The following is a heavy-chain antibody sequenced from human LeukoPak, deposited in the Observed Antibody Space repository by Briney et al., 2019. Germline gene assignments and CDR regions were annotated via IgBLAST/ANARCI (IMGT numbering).Heavy chain of an antibody. CDR3: AKDAKRNYDFWDRFDY. Sequence: GGSLRLSCAASGFTFITYAMSWVRQAPGKGLEWVSAISGSGESTYYAGSVKGRFTISRDNSKNTLYLQMNSLRADDTALYYCAKDAKRNYDFWDRFDYWGQGALVTVSS. D-gene: IGHD3-3*01. V-gene: IGHV3-23*01. CDR1: GFTFITYA. J-gene: IGHJ4*02. CDR2: ISGSGEST.